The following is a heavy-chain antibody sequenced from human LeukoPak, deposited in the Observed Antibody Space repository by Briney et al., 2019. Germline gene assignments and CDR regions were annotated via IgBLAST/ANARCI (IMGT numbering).Heavy chain of an antibody. D-gene: IGHD6-19*01. Sequence: SETLSLTCTVSGGSISSYYWSWIRQPPGKGLEWIGYIYYSGSTNYNPSLKSRVTISVGTSKNQFSLKLSSVTAADTAVYYRARDRTPNGYSSGWRIWGQGTMVTVSS. V-gene: IGHV4-59*01. J-gene: IGHJ3*02. CDR1: GGSISSYY. CDR3: ARDRTPNGYSSGWRI. CDR2: IYYSGST.